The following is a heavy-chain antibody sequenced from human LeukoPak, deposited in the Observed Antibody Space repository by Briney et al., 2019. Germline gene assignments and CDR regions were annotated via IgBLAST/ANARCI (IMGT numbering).Heavy chain of an antibody. CDR3: ARRSMVRTVGYYYGMDV. Sequence: SETLSLTCTVSGGSISSDYWSWIRQPPGKGLEWIGYIYYSGSTSYNPSLKSRVTISVDTSKKQFSLRLSSVTAADTAVYYCARRSMVRTVGYYYGMDVWGQGTTVTVSS. V-gene: IGHV4-59*08. CDR2: IYYSGST. D-gene: IGHD4/OR15-4a*01. CDR1: GGSISSDY. J-gene: IGHJ6*02.